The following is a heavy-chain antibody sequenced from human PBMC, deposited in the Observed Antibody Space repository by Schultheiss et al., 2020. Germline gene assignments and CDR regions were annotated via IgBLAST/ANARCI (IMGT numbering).Heavy chain of an antibody. V-gene: IGHV2-26*01. D-gene: IGHD6-13*01. Sequence: SGPTLAKRTETLTLTCTVSGFSLSNARMGVSWIRQPPGKALEWLAHIFSNDEKSYSTSLKSRLTISKDTSKSQVVLTMTNMDPVDTATYYCARTCIAAAGTRGHYGMDVWGQGTTVTVSS. CDR2: IFSNDEK. CDR1: GFSLSNARMG. J-gene: IGHJ6*02. CDR3: ARTCIAAAGTRGHYGMDV.